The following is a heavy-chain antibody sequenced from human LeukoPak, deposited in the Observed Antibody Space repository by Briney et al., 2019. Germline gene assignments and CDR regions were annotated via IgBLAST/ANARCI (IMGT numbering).Heavy chain of an antibody. V-gene: IGHV3-7*05. D-gene: IGHD1-26*01. J-gene: IGHJ6*02. CDR2: IKPDGSEK. CDR1: GFIFSHNW. CDR3: TRDASGDTNSGPRMDV. Sequence: GGSLRLSCAASGFIFSHNWMSWVRQVPGKGLEWVAMIKPDGSEKYYVDSVKGLFTISRDNAKNSLYLQMSSLRAEDTAVYYCTRDASGDTNSGPRMDVWGQGTTVTVSS.